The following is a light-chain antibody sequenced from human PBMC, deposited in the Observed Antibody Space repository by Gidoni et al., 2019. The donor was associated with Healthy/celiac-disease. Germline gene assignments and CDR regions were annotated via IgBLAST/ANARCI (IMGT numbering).Light chain of an antibody. Sequence: EIVMTQFPATLSVSPGERATLSCRASQSVSSNLAWYQQKPGQAPRLLIYGASTRATGIPARCSGSGSGTEFTLTISSLQSEDVAVYYCQQYNNWPLTFGGGTKVEIK. CDR2: GAS. CDR1: QSVSSN. J-gene: IGKJ4*01. CDR3: QQYNNWPLT. V-gene: IGKV3-15*01.